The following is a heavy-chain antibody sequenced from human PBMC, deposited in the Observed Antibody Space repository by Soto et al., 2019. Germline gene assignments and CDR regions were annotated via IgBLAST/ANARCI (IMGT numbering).Heavy chain of an antibody. CDR1: GDSIRSSSY. D-gene: IGHD3-22*01. J-gene: IGHJ4*02. CDR3: ARTRDYYDSSGYPY. CDR2: IYYSGST. V-gene: IGHV4-59*01. Sequence: SETLSLTCTVSGDSIRSSSYWGWIRQPPGKGLEWIGYIYYSGSTNYNPSLKSRVTISVDTSKNQFSLKLSSVTAADTAVYYCARTRDYYDSSGYPYWGQGTLVTVSS.